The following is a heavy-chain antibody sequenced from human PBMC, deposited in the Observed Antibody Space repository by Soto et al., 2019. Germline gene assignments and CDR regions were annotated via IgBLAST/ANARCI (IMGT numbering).Heavy chain of an antibody. V-gene: IGHV1-69*06. CDR3: AREPLKDYYDSSGYFDY. CDR1: GGTFSSYA. Sequence: SVKVSCKASGGTFSSYAISWVRQAPGQGLEWMGGIIPIFGTANYAQKFQGRVTITADKSTSTAYMELSSLRSEDTAVYYCAREPLKDYYDSSGYFDYWGQGTLVTVSS. D-gene: IGHD3-22*01. J-gene: IGHJ4*02. CDR2: IIPIFGTA.